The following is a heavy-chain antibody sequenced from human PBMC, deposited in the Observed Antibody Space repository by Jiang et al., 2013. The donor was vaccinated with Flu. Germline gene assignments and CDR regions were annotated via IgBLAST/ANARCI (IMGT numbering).Heavy chain of an antibody. J-gene: IGHJ5*02. V-gene: IGHV1-3*04. CDR3: ARSGGMFLEDP. Sequence: SGAEVKKPGASVKVSCKASGQTLTSYAMHWVRQAPGQRLEWMGWINTGVGNTKYSQKFQGRVTITRDTSASTIYMELSSLRSEDTAIYYCARSGGMFLEDPWGQGTLVTVS. D-gene: IGHD1-1*01. CDR1: GQTLTSYA. CDR2: INTGVGNT.